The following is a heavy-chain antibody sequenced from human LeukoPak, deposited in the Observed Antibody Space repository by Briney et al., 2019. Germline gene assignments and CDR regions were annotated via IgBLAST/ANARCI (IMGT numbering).Heavy chain of an antibody. V-gene: IGHV4-59*01. J-gene: IGHJ5*02. Sequence: SETLSLTCTVSGGSISSYYWSWIRQPPGKGLEWIGYIYYSGSTNCNPSLKSRVTISVDTSKNQFSLKLSSVTAADTAVYYCARLGDDFWSGRGSFDPWGQGTLVTVSS. CDR1: GGSISSYY. CDR3: ARLGDDFWSGRGSFDP. D-gene: IGHD3-3*01. CDR2: IYYSGST.